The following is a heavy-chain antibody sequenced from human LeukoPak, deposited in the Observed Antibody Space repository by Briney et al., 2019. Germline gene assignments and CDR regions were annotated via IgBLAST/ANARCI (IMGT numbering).Heavy chain of an antibody. V-gene: IGHV4-59*01. CDR1: GGSISSYY. Sequence: SETLSLTCTVSGGSISSYYWSWIRQPPGKGLEWIGYIYYSGSTNYNPFLKSRVTISVDTSKNQFSLKLNSVTAADTAVYYCARVTYYDILTGPTPNDAFDIWGQGTMVTVSS. D-gene: IGHD3-9*01. CDR2: IYYSGST. CDR3: ARVTYYDILTGPTPNDAFDI. J-gene: IGHJ3*02.